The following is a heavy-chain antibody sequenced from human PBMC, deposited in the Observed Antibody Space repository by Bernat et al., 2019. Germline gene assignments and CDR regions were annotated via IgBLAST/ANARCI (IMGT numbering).Heavy chain of an antibody. CDR3: AKGTFRGCVGLCLEYFQH. Sequence: QVQLVESGGGVVQPGRSLRLSCAVSGFTFNNYGMHWVRQAPGKGLEWVAVISYDGSNKYYADSVKGRFTISRDNSKDTLYLQMNSLRAEDTAVYYCAKGTFRGCVGLCLEYFQHWGQGTLVTVSS. J-gene: IGHJ1*01. V-gene: IGHV3-30*18. D-gene: IGHD3-10*01. CDR2: ISYDGSNK. CDR1: GFTFNNYG.